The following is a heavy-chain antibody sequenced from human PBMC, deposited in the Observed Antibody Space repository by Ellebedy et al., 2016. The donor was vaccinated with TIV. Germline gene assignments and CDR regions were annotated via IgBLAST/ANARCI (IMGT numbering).Heavy chain of an antibody. CDR1: GGSISSTIW. CDR2: TFHSGST. J-gene: IGHJ5*02. CDR3: ASGHTGSYGLHS. V-gene: IGHV4-4*02. Sequence: MPGGSLRLSCAVSGGSISSTIWWTWVRQHPGKGLEWIGETFHSGSTNYNPSLNSRVTISVDKSNNQFSLRLSSVTAADTAVYYCASGHTGSYGLHSWGQGILVTVSS. D-gene: IGHD1-26*01.